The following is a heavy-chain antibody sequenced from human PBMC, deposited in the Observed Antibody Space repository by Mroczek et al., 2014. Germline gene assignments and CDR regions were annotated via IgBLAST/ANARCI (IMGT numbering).Heavy chain of an antibody. CDR2: INHSGST. D-gene: IGHD2-2*01. J-gene: IGHJ6*03. V-gene: IGHV4-34*01. Sequence: QVQLQQWGAGLLKPSETLSLTCAVYGGSFSGYYWSWIRQPPGKGLEWIGEINHSGSTNYNPSLKSRVTISVDTSKNQFSLKLSSVTAADTAVYYCASLPCSSTSCRHRAEYYYMDVWGKGTTVTVSS. CDR1: GGSFSGYY. CDR3: ASLPCSSTSCRHRAEYYYMDV.